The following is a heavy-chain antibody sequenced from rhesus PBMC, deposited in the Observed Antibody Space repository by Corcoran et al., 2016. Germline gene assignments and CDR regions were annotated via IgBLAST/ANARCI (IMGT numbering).Heavy chain of an antibody. CDR1: GGSISSTYYY. CDR2: ISGSSWST. V-gene: IGHV4-122*01. D-gene: IGHD6-13*01. Sequence: QVQLQESGPGLVKPSETLYLTCAVSGGSISSTYYYWGWIRQAPGKGLEGIGDISGSSWSTDYNPSLKSRVTISTDTSKNQFSLKLSSVTAADTAVYYCARERGVYSSWFDYWGQGVLVTVSS. CDR3: ARERGVYSSWFDY. J-gene: IGHJ4*01.